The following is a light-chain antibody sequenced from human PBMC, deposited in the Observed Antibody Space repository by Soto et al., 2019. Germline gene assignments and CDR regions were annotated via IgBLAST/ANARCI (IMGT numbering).Light chain of an antibody. J-gene: IGKJ5*01. V-gene: IGKV1-39*01. CDR2: AAS. CDR1: QSISSY. CDR3: QQSYSTPIT. Sequence: DIQMTQSPSSLSSSVLYILAITCLASQSISSYLNWYQQKPGKAPKLLIYAASSLQSGVPSRFSGSGSGTDFTLTISSLQPEDFATYYCQQSYSTPITFGQGTRLEIK.